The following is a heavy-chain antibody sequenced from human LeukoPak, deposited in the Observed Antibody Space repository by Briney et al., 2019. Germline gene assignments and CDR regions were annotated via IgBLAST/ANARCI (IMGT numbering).Heavy chain of an antibody. D-gene: IGHD3-10*01. CDR2: ISGDGGST. CDR3: AKDPDTYYGSGSYYMGSGMDV. Sequence: GGSLRLSCAASGFTFDDYAMHWVRQAPGKGLEWVSLISGDGGSTYYADSVKGRFTIPRDNSKNSLYLQMNSLRTEDTALYYCAKDPDTYYGSGSYYMGSGMDVWGQGTTVTVSS. V-gene: IGHV3-43*02. J-gene: IGHJ6*02. CDR1: GFTFDDYA.